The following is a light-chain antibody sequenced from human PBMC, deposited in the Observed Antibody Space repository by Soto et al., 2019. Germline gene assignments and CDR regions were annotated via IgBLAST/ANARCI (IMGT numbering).Light chain of an antibody. J-gene: IGKJ5*01. Sequence: DIQMPQSPSSLSASVGDRVTITCQASQDVSNYLNWYQQKLGKAPKLLIYDASNLETGVPSRFSGSGSGTYFSFTISSLQPEDFATYYCQQYSNLITFGQGTRLEIK. CDR2: DAS. V-gene: IGKV1-33*01. CDR1: QDVSNY. CDR3: QQYSNLIT.